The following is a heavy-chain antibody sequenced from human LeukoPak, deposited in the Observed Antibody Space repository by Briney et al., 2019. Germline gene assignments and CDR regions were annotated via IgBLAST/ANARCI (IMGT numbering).Heavy chain of an antibody. CDR2: ISYDGSNK. CDR3: AKDTGYDYGDFNFDY. D-gene: IGHD4-17*01. Sequence: GGSLRLSWAASGFTFSSYGMHWVRQAPAKGLEWVAVISYDGSNKYYADSVKGRFTISRDNSKNTLYLQMNSLRAEDTAVYYCAKDTGYDYGDFNFDYWGQGTLVTVSS. V-gene: IGHV3-30*18. J-gene: IGHJ4*02. CDR1: GFTFSSYG.